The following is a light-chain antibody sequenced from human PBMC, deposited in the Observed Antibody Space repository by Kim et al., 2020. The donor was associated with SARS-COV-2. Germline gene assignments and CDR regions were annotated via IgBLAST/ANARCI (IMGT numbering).Light chain of an antibody. CDR3: QQYNSYLLT. V-gene: IGKV1-5*01. J-gene: IGKJ4*01. CDR2: DAS. CDR1: QSISSW. Sequence: ASVGDRVTITCRASQSISSWLAWYQQKPGTAPKLLIYDASSLQSGVPSRFSGSGSGTEFTLTISSLQPDDFATYYCQQYNSYLLTFGGGTKVDIK.